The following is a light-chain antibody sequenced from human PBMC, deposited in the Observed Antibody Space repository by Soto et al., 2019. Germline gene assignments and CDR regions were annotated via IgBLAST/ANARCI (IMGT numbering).Light chain of an antibody. CDR1: QSVSSSY. Sequence: GVSQSPCTLSLSTGERATLSCRASQSVSSSYLAWYQQKPGQAPRLLIYGASSRATGIPDRFSGSGSGTDFTLTISRLEPEDFAVYYCQQYGSSGTFGQRTKVAIK. CDR2: GAS. CDR3: QQYGSSGT. J-gene: IGKJ1*01. V-gene: IGKV3-20*01.